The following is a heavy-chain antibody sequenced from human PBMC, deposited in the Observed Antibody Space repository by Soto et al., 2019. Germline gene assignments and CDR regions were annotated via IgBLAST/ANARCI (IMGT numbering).Heavy chain of an antibody. J-gene: IGHJ6*01. CDR3: ARRDYFYGVDV. CDR2: LVPSDFAP. CDR1: GYSFSSFG. V-gene: IGHV5-10-1*03. D-gene: IGHD4-17*01. Sequence: EVQLVQSGAEVKKPGESLRISCKGSGYSFSSFGISWVRQKPGKGLEWMGSLVPSDFAPSYSPSFQGHVTISVDKSITTAYRQWHSLRASDTAIYYCARRDYFYGVDVWGQGTTVTVSA.